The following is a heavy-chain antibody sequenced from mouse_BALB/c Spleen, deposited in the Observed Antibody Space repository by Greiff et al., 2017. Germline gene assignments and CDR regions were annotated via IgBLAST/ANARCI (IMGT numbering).Heavy chain of an antibody. J-gene: IGHJ4*01. CDR2: ISSGGGST. V-gene: IGHV5-12-1*01. Sequence: EVQLVESGGGLVKPGGSLKLSCAASGFAFSSYDMSWVRQTPEKRLEWVAYISSGGGSTYYPDTVKGRFTISRDNAKNTLYLQMSSLKSEDTAMYYCARQNYYGSRGYAMDYWGQGTSVTVSS. D-gene: IGHD1-1*01. CDR1: GFAFSSYD. CDR3: ARQNYYGSRGYAMDY.